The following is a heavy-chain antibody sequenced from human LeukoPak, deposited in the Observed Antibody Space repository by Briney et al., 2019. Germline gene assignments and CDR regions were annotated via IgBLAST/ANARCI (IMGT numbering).Heavy chain of an antibody. CDR2: ISSSGGSP. D-gene: IGHD3-22*01. J-gene: IGHJ4*02. V-gene: IGHV3-23*01. CDR3: ADLGTTYYYDRSTY. Sequence: PGGSLRLSCAASGFSFSSYAMSWVRQAPGKGPEWVSGISSSGGSPYYADSAQGRFTISRDNSKNTLFLQMTGLRAEDTAVYYCADLGTTYYYDRSTYWGQGTLVAVSS. CDR1: GFSFSSYA.